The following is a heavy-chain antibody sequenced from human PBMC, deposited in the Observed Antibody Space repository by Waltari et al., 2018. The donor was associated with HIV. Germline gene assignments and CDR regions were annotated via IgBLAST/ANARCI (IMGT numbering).Heavy chain of an antibody. CDR2: FDPEDDET. CDR3: ATGGGTTSIQLYDLDV. CDR1: GYNLTELS. Sequence: QVQLIQSGAEVKKPGASVKVSCKVFGYNLTELSMHWVRQAPGKGLEWMGGFDPEDDETIYEQKFQGRVTMTEDTSTDSAYMELSSLTSEDTAVYYCATGGGTTSIQLYDLDVWGQGTTVTVSS. V-gene: IGHV1-24*01. J-gene: IGHJ6*02. D-gene: IGHD1-26*01.